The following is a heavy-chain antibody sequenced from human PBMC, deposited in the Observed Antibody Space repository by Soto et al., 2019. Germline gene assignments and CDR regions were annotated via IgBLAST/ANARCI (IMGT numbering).Heavy chain of an antibody. J-gene: IGHJ4*02. CDR1: GGSISSYY. Sequence: XGTLALTCTVSGGSISSYYWSWIRQPPGKGLEWIGYIYYSGSTNYNPSLKSRVTISVDTSKNQFSLKLSSVTAADTAVYYCAREHSSSYYFDYWGQGTLVTVSS. CDR3: AREHSSSYYFDY. V-gene: IGHV4-59*01. D-gene: IGHD6-6*01. CDR2: IYYSGST.